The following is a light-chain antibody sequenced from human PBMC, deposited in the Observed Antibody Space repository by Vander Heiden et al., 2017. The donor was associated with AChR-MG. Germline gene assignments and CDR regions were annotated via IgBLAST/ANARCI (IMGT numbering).Light chain of an antibody. Sequence: QSALTQPPSASGSPGQSVTISCTGTGSDIGGYNYVSWYQHHPGKAPKLMIYEVTKRPSGVPDRFSGSKSGNTASLTVSGLQAEDEADYYCSSYAGSNNFNVVFGGGTKLTVL. CDR1: GSDIGGYNY. CDR2: EVT. CDR3: SSYAGSNNFNVV. V-gene: IGLV2-8*01. J-gene: IGLJ2*01.